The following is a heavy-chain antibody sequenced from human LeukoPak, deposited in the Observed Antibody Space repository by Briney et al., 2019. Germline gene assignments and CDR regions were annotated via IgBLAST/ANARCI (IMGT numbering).Heavy chain of an antibody. Sequence: SETLSLTCTASGGSISSYYWSWIRQPAGKGLEWIGRIYTSGSTNYNPSLKSRVTMSVDTSKNQFSLKLSSVTAADTAVYYCARSSLGYDILTGPLDYWGQGTLVTVSS. V-gene: IGHV4-4*07. CDR2: IYTSGST. CDR3: ARSSLGYDILTGPLDY. J-gene: IGHJ4*02. CDR1: GGSISSYY. D-gene: IGHD3-9*01.